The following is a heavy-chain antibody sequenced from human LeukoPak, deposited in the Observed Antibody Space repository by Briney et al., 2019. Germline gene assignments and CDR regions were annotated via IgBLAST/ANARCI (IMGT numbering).Heavy chain of an antibody. CDR1: GGSVSDYY. CDR2: IYHTGST. D-gene: IGHD7-27*01. J-gene: IGHJ4*02. Sequence: SETLSLTCTISGGSVSDYYWSCIRQYPGKGLEWIGYIYHTGSTSYSPSLKSRVTISADTSQNQFSLKLSSVTAADTAVYYCASRKLGNDYWGQGTLVTVSS. V-gene: IGHV4-59*02. CDR3: ASRKLGNDY.